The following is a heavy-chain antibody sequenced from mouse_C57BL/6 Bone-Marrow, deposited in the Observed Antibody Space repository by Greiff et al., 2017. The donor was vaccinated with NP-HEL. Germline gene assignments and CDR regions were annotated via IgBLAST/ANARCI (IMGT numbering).Heavy chain of an antibody. J-gene: IGHJ4*01. CDR1: GFNITDDY. V-gene: IGHV14-4*01. CDR2: IDPENGDT. D-gene: IGHD2-3*01. CDR3: TTNGYCVLPMGY. Sequence: EVQLQQSGAELVRPGASVKLSCTASGFNITDDYMHWVKQRPEQGLEWIGWIDPENGDTEYASKFQGKATITADTSSNTAYLQLSSLTSEDTAVYYCTTNGYCVLPMGYWGQGTSVTVSS.